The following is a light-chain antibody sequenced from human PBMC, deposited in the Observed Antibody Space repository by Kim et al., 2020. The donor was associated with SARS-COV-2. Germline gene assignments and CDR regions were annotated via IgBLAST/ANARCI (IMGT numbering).Light chain of an antibody. CDR2: GQN. V-gene: IGLV3-19*01. CDR1: RLRGYY. J-gene: IGLJ7*01. CDR3: NSRDTSGHHSV. Sequence: ALGQTVTITCHADRLRGYYAIWYQQKPGQAPVLVIYGQNNRPSGIPDRFSVSSSGNTASLTITGAHAEDEADYYCNSRDTSGHHSVFGGGTQLTVL.